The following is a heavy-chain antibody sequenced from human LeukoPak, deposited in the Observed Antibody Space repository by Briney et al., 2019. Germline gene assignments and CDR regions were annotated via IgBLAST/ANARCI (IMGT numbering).Heavy chain of an antibody. J-gene: IGHJ3*02. CDR3: ASRYIYGDFGRLDAFDI. D-gene: IGHD4-17*01. CDR1: GFTFSRFA. CDR2: ISNSGDKT. V-gene: IGHV3-23*01. Sequence: GGSLRLSCAVSGFTFSRFAMSWVRQAPGKGLEWVSSISNSGDKTFYADSVKGRFTISRDNSENTLYLQMNSQRAEDTAVYYCASRYIYGDFGRLDAFDIWGQGTMVTVS.